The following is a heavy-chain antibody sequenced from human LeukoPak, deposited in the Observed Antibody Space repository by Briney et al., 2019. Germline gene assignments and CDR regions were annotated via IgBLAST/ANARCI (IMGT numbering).Heavy chain of an antibody. V-gene: IGHV3-53*01. Sequence: PGGSLRLSCAASGFTVSTNYMSWVRQAPGKGLEWVSVIYSGGSTYYADSVKGRFTISRDNSKNTLYLQMNSLRAEDTAVYYCARDRGLYYYDSSGYYYSRDAFDIWGQGTMVTVSS. CDR3: ARDRGLYYYDSSGYYYSRDAFDI. J-gene: IGHJ3*02. CDR2: IYSGGST. CDR1: GFTVSTNY. D-gene: IGHD3-22*01.